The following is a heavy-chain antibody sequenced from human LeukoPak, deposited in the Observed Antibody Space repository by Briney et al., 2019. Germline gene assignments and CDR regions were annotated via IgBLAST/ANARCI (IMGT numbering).Heavy chain of an antibody. J-gene: IGHJ4*02. D-gene: IGHD3-16*02. CDR3: AREGGIHLGELSPPFDY. CDR2: INPSGSST. CDR1: GYTFTSYY. V-gene: IGHV1-46*01. Sequence: ASVKVSCKASGYTFTSYYMHWVRQAPGQGLEWMGIINPSGSSTNYAQKFQGRVTMTRDMSTSTDYMDLSSLTSEDTAVYYCAREGGIHLGELSPPFDYWGQGTLVTVSS.